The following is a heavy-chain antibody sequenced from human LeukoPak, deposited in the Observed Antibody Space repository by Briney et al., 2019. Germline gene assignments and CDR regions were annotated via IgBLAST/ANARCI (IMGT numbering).Heavy chain of an antibody. J-gene: IGHJ4*02. Sequence: SQTLSLTCTVSGGSISSGDYYWSWIRQPPGKGLEWIGYIYYSGSTYYNPSLKSRVTISVDRSKNQLSLKLSSVTAADTAVYYCARLGYYYGSGSYYPIDYWGQGTLVTVSS. CDR2: IYYSGST. CDR1: GGSISSGDYY. D-gene: IGHD3-10*01. V-gene: IGHV4-30-4*01. CDR3: ARLGYYYGSGSYYPIDY.